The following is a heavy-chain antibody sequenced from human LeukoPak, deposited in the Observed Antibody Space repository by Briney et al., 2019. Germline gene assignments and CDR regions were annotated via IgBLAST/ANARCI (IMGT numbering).Heavy chain of an antibody. CDR1: GYTFTSYY. CDR3: ARAPGYLCSITTCYESLSFDY. Sequence: ASVKVSCKASGYTFTSYYMHWVRQAPGQGLEWRLWINPNSGCTNYAQKFQGRVTMTRDTSISTANMELSRLRSDDTAVYYCARAPGYLCSITTCYESLSFDYWGQGTLVTVSS. D-gene: IGHD2-2*01. V-gene: IGHV1-2*02. CDR2: INPNSGCT. J-gene: IGHJ4*02.